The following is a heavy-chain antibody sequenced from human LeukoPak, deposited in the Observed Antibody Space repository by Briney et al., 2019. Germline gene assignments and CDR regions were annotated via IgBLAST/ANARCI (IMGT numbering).Heavy chain of an antibody. CDR2: ISGSGGST. J-gene: IGHJ4*02. D-gene: IGHD3-10*01. V-gene: IGHV3-23*01. CDR1: GFTFSSYA. Sequence: TGGSLRLSCAASGFTFSSYAMSWVRQAPGKGLEWVSAISGSGGSTYYADSVKGRFTISRDNSKNTLYLQMNSLRAEDTAVYYCANGHYGSGSYKPSPLLWFDYWGQGTLVTVSS. CDR3: ANGHYGSGSYKPSPLLWFDY.